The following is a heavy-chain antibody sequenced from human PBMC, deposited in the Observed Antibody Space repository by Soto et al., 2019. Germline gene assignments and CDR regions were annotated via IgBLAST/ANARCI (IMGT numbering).Heavy chain of an antibody. D-gene: IGHD6-19*01. CDR2: IYYSGST. V-gene: IGHV4-39*01. CDR3: ARRVAVAGTTKAFDI. Sequence: SETLSLTCTVSGGSISSSSYYWGWIRQPPGKGLEWIGSIYYSGSTYYNPPLKSRVTISVDTSKNQFSLKLSSVTAADTAVYYCARRVAVAGTTKAFDIWGQGTMVTVSS. J-gene: IGHJ3*02. CDR1: GGSISSSSYY.